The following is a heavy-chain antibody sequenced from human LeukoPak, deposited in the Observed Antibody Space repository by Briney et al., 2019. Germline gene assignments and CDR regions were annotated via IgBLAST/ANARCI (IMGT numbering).Heavy chain of an antibody. CDR1: GFTFSSYA. D-gene: IGHD3-3*01. J-gene: IGHJ4*02. Sequence: GGSLRLSCAASGFTFSSYAMSWVRQAPGKGLEWVSAISGSGGSTYYADSVKGRFTISRDNSKNTLCLQMNSLRAEDTAVYYCATNPFLWSGYCDYWGQGTLVTVSS. V-gene: IGHV3-23*01. CDR3: ATNPFLWSGYCDY. CDR2: ISGSGGST.